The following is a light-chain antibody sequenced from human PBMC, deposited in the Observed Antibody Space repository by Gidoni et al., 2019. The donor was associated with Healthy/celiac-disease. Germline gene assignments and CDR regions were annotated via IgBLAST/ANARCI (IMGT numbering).Light chain of an antibody. J-gene: IGKJ3*01. Sequence: EIVLTQSPATLSLSPGERATLSCRASQSVSSYLAWYQQKPGQAPRLLIYDASSGSGTDFTLTISSLEPEDVAVYYCQQRSNWPGFTFXPXTKVDIK. CDR1: QSVSSY. CDR2: DAS. CDR3: QQRSNWPGFT. V-gene: IGKV3-11*01.